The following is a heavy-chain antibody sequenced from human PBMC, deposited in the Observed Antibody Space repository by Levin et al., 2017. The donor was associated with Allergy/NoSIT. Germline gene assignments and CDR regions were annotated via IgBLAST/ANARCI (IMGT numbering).Heavy chain of an antibody. CDR2: ISYDGSNK. D-gene: IGHD6-25*01. CDR1: GFTLSTYA. CDR3: ARGAANAFDI. V-gene: IGHV3-30-3*01. J-gene: IGHJ3*02. Sequence: PGGSLRLSCAASGFTLSTYAMYWVRQAPGQGLEWVAIISYDGSNKYYAESVKGRFTLSRDNSKNTLYLQMSSLRPEDTAVYFCARGAANAFDIWGQGTVVTVSS.